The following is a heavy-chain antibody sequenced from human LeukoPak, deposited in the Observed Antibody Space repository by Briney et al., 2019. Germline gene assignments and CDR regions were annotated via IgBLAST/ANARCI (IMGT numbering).Heavy chain of an antibody. CDR3: ARQEFLYTAFDY. J-gene: IGHJ4*02. CDR1: GASISRSSDY. D-gene: IGHD3-10*01. V-gene: IGHV4-39*01. Sequence: PSETLSLTCTVSGASISRSSDYWGWIRQPPGKGLEWIGNIYYGGSTYYNPSLKSRLTISVDTSKNQFSLKLSSMTAADTAVYYCARQEFLYTAFDYWGQGTLVTVSS. CDR2: IYYGGST.